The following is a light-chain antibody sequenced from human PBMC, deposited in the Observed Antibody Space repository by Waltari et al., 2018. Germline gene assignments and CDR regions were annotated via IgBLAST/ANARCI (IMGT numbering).Light chain of an antibody. V-gene: IGLV6-57*02. J-gene: IGLJ2*01. Sequence: FMLTPPHSVSESPGKTVTISCTASSGRIATNYVHWYQQRPGSAPTTVIYDDRQRPSGVPDRFSGSIDDFSNSASLTIAELQTEDEADYYCQSYYNRSLVFGGGTRLTVL. CDR3: QSYYNRSLV. CDR1: SGRIATNY. CDR2: DDR.